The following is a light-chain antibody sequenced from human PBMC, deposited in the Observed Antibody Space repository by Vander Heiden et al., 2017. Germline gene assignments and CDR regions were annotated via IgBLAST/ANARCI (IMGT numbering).Light chain of an antibody. CDR2: EDN. J-gene: IGLJ2*01. V-gene: IGLV3-10*01. CDR3: YSTDSSGNHRV. CDR1: ALPSKY. Sequence: SYELTQPPSVSVSPGQTARITCSGDALPSKYAYWYQQKSGQAPVLVICEDNKRHSGIPGRFSGSSTGTMATLTISGAQVEDEADYYCYSTDSSGNHRVFGGGTKLTVL.